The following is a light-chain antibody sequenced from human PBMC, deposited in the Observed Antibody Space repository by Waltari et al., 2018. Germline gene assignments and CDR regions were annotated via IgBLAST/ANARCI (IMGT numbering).Light chain of an antibody. CDR2: GAS. V-gene: IGKV3-15*01. CDR3: QQYTTRPLT. CDR1: QSVSSK. J-gene: IGKJ4*01. Sequence: EIVMTQSPGPLSVSPGEGATLSCRASQSVSSKVAWYQQRPGQAPRPRIFGASTRATGIPARFSGSESGTEFTLTISSLQSEDSGVYFCQQYTTRPLTFGGGTKVEI.